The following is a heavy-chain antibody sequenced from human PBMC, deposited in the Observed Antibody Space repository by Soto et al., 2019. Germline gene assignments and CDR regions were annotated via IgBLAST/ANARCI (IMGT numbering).Heavy chain of an antibody. V-gene: IGHV1-18*01. D-gene: IGHD3-16*02. CDR3: ARADDYIWGSYRYPLNFYY. CDR1: GYTFTSYG. CDR2: ISAYNGNT. J-gene: IGHJ4*02. Sequence: GASVKVCCKASGYTFTSYGISWVRQAPGQGLEWMGWISAYNGNTNYAQKLQGRVTMTTDTSTSTAYMGLRSLRSDDTAVYYCARADDYIWGSYRYPLNFYYWGQGTLVTVSS.